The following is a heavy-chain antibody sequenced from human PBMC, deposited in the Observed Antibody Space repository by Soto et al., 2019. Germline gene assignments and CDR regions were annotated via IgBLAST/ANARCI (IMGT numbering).Heavy chain of an antibody. V-gene: IGHV3-15*01. J-gene: IGHJ5*02. CDR2: IKSKSDGGTT. D-gene: IGHD2-15*01. Sequence: GESLRLACAASGFTFSYAWMRLVRQAPGKGLDWVGRIKSKSDGGTTEDAAPVRGRFTISRDDSKNTLYLQMNSLKTEDTAVYYCTTDLWRIAVVVGSTGYFNPWGQGTPVTVSS. CDR1: GFTFSYAW. CDR3: TTDLWRIAVVVGSTGYFNP.